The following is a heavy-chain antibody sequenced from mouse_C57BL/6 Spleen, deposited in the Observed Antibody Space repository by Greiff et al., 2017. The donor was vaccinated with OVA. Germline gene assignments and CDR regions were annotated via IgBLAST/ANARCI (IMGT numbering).Heavy chain of an antibody. CDR1: GFTFSDYG. V-gene: IGHV5-15*01. Sequence: EVMLVESGGGLVQPGGSLKLSCAASGFTFSDYGMAWVRQAPRKGPEWVAFISNLAYSIYYADTVTGRFTISRENAKNTLYLEMSSLRSEDTAMYYCARHGNGVFDYWGQGTTLTVSS. J-gene: IGHJ2*01. CDR3: ARHGNGVFDY. CDR2: ISNLAYSI.